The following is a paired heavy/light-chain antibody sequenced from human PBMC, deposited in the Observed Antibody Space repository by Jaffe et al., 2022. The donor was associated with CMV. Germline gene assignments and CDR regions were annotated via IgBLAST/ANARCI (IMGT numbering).Light chain of an antibody. Sequence: DIVMTQSPDSLAVSLGERATINCKSSQSVLYSSNNENYLAWYQQKPGQPPKLLIYWASTRESGVPDRFSGSGSGTDFTLTISSLQAEDVAVYYCHQYYSTPPWTFGQGTKVEIK. CDR2: WAS. J-gene: IGKJ1*01. CDR3: HQYYSTPPWT. CDR1: QSVLYSSNNENY. V-gene: IGKV4-1*01.
Heavy chain of an antibody. CDR2: ISHDGSKE. CDR3: AKVLSGLYNWNDGLSHDVFDK. J-gene: IGHJ3*02. V-gene: IGHV3-30*18. CDR1: GFAFRNYG. Sequence: QVQLVESGGGVVQPGRSLRLSCAVSGFAFRNYGMHWVRQAPGKGLEWVAVISHDGSKEYYADSVKGRFTISRDNSKNTLYLQMNSLRAEDTAVYYCAKVLSGLYNWNDGLSHDVFDKWGQGTMVTVSS. D-gene: IGHD1-1*01.